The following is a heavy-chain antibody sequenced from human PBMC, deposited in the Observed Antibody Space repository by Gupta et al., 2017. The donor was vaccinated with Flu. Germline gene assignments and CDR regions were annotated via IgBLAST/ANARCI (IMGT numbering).Heavy chain of an antibody. J-gene: IGHJ4*02. CDR1: GYSFTDKS. CDR3: TRGSLDF. CDR2: INPITGDT. V-gene: IGHV1-2*02. Sequence: KTSGYSFTDKSLHWVRQAPGQGLEWMGWINPITGDTLYAQKFQDRVTMTRDTSISAAYMEMTTLRSNDTAVYYCTRGSLDFWGQGTLVTVS.